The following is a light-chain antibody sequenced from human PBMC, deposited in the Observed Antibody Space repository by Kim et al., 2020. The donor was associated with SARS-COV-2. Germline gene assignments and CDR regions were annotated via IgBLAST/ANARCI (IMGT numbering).Light chain of an antibody. Sequence: WCPGERATLSGRASQSVSSSYLAWYQQKPGQAPRLLIYGASSRATGIPDRFSGSGSGTDFTLTISRLEPEDFAVYYCQQYGSSLYTFGQGTKLEI. V-gene: IGKV3-20*01. J-gene: IGKJ2*01. CDR2: GAS. CDR1: QSVSSSY. CDR3: QQYGSSLYT.